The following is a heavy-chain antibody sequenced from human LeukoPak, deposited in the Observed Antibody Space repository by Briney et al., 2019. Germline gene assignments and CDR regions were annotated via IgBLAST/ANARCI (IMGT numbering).Heavy chain of an antibody. CDR3: ASYSSEYYFDY. Sequence: SETLSLTCAVSGGSISSGGYSWGWIRQPPGKGLEWIGSIYYSGSTYYNPSLKSRVTISVDTSKNQFSLKLSSVTAADTAVYYCASYSSEYYFDYWGQGTLVTVSS. J-gene: IGHJ4*02. V-gene: IGHV4-39*01. CDR1: GGSISSGGYS. CDR2: IYYSGST. D-gene: IGHD3-22*01.